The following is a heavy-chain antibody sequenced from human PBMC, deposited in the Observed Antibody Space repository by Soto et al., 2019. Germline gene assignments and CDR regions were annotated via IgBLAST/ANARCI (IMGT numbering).Heavy chain of an antibody. CDR2: IYYSGST. Sequence: PSETLSLTCTVSGGSISSYYWSWIRQPPGKGLEWIGYIYYSGSTNYNPSLKSRVTISVDTSKNQFSLKLSSVTAADTAVYYCARGSPTYYDFWSGPRGYGMDVWGQGTTVTVCS. J-gene: IGHJ6*02. D-gene: IGHD3-3*01. CDR3: ARGSPTYYDFWSGPRGYGMDV. V-gene: IGHV4-59*01. CDR1: GGSISSYY.